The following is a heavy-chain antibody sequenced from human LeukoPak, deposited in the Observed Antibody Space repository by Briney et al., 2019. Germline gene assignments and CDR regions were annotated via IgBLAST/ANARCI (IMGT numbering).Heavy chain of an antibody. CDR3: ARDFAVDTAMVSPDAFDI. CDR1: GGSISSGGYY. Sequence: PSETLSLTCTVSGGSISSGGYYWSWIRQHPGKGLEWIGYIYYSGSTYYNPSLKNRVTISVDTSKNQFSLKLSSVTAADTAVYYCARDFAVDTAMVSPDAFDIWGQGTMVTVSS. J-gene: IGHJ3*02. D-gene: IGHD5-18*01. V-gene: IGHV4-31*03. CDR2: IYYSGST.